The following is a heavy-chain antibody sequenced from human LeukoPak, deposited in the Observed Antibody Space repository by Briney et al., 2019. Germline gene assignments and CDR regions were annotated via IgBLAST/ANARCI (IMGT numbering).Heavy chain of an antibody. Sequence: GGSLRLSCAASGFTFSTYWIHWVRQAPGKGLVWVSRINSDGSSATYADSVKGRFTISRDNSKNTLYLQMNSLRAEDTAVYYCARERAPYDSFDYWGQGTLVTVSS. CDR3: ARERAPYDSFDY. CDR1: GFTFSTYW. V-gene: IGHV3-74*01. J-gene: IGHJ4*02. D-gene: IGHD3-22*01. CDR2: INSDGSSA.